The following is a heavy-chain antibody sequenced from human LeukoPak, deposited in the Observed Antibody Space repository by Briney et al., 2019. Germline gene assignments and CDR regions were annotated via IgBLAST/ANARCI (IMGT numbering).Heavy chain of an antibody. CDR3: AKAKRYYGSGRELDY. V-gene: IGHV3-23*01. CDR2: ISGSGGST. J-gene: IGHJ4*02. CDR1: GFSFSSYA. Sequence: GGSLRLSCAASGFSFSSYAVTWVRQAPGKGLAWVSGISGSGGSTYYADSVKGRFTISRDNSKNTPYLQMSSLRAEDTAVYYCAKAKRYYGSGRELDYWGQGTLVTVSS. D-gene: IGHD3-10*01.